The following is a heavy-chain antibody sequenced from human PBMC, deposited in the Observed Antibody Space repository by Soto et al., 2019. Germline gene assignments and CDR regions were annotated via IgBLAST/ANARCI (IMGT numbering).Heavy chain of an antibody. V-gene: IGHV3-23*01. J-gene: IGHJ4*02. D-gene: IGHD2-2*01. CDR1: GFTFSMSA. CDR3: ATVHSTSRSFDY. Sequence: GGSLRLSCAASGFTFSMSAMSWVRQSPGKGLEWVSTTGLNGRTTYYADSVKGRFTVSRDNSKNTLHLQMNSLRAEDTAVYYCATVHSTSRSFDYWGQGTLVTVSS. CDR2: TGLNGRTT.